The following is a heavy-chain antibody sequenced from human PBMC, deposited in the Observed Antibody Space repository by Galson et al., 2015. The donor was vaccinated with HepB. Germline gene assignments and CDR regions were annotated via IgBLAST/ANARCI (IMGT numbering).Heavy chain of an antibody. J-gene: IGHJ6*02. V-gene: IGHV3-48*03. Sequence: GFTFSSYEMNWVRQAPGKGLEWVSYISSSGSTIYYADSVKGRFTISRDNAKNSLYLQMNSLRAEDTAVYYCASEHYHYDSSPLSGMDVWGQGTTVTVSS. CDR2: ISSSGSTI. D-gene: IGHD3-22*01. CDR1: GFTFSSYE. CDR3: ASEHYHYDSSPLSGMDV.